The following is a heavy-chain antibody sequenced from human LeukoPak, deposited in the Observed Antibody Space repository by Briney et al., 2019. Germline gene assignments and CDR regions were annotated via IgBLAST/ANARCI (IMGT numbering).Heavy chain of an antibody. D-gene: IGHD3-10*01. Sequence: SETLCLTCTVSGGSISSSSYYWGWIRQPPGKGLEWIGSIYYSGSTYYNPSLKSRVTISVDTSKNQFSLKLSSVTAADTAVYYCARSPGLWFGELLAPLDIWGQGTMVTVSS. V-gene: IGHV4-39*01. J-gene: IGHJ3*02. CDR2: IYYSGST. CDR1: GGSISSSSYY. CDR3: ARSPGLWFGELLAPLDI.